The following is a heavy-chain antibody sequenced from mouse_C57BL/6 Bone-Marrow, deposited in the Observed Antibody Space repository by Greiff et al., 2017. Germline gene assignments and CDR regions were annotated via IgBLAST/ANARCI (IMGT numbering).Heavy chain of an antibody. D-gene: IGHD2-4*01. Sequence: VQLQQSGPVLVKPGASVKMSCKASGYTFTDYYMNWVKQSHGKSLEWIGVINPYNGGTSYNQKFKGKATLTVDKSSSTAYMELNSLTSEDSAVYYCARMRIYYDYAWGQGTLGTVSA. CDR2: INPYNGGT. J-gene: IGHJ3*01. V-gene: IGHV1-19*01. CDR1: GYTFTDYY. CDR3: ARMRIYYDYA.